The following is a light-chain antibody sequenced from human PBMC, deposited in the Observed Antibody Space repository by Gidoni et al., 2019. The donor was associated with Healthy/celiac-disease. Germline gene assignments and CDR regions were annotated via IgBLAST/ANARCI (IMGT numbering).Light chain of an antibody. Sequence: QSVLTQPPSVSGAPGQMVTISCPGSSSNIGAGYDVHWYQQLPGTAPKHLIDGNSNRPSGVPDRFSGSKSGTSASLAITGLQAEDEADYYCQSYGVFSGGTKLTVL. CDR2: GNS. CDR3: QSYGV. V-gene: IGLV1-40*01. J-gene: IGLJ2*01. CDR1: SSNIGAGYD.